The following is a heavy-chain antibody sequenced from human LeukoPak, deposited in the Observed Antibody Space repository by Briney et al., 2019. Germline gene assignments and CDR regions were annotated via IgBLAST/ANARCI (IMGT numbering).Heavy chain of an antibody. J-gene: IGHJ5*02. D-gene: IGHD1-7*01. V-gene: IGHV4-59*01. CDR2: IYYSGST. Sequence: SETLSLTCTVSGGSLSTYFWNWFRQPPGKGLEWIGYIYYSGSTNYSPSLKSRITISVDTSKNQFSLTLSSVTAADKAVYYCARNLDGTSWKYYCFDPWGQGTLVTVSS. CDR1: GGSLSTYF. CDR3: ARNLDGTSWKYYCFDP.